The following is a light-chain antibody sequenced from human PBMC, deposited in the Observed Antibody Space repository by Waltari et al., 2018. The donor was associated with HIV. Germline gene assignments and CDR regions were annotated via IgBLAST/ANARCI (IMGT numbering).Light chain of an antibody. V-gene: IGLV2-23*01. CDR1: SSDIGNYNL. CDR3: SSYGGSSNWL. J-gene: IGLJ2*01. CDR2: EGI. Sequence: QSALTQPASVSGSPGQSITISCTGTSSDIGNYNLIPWYQQHPGKAPKLIIYEGIKRPSGVSNRISGSKSANTASLTISGLQAEDEADYFCSSYGGSSNWLFGGGTKLTVL.